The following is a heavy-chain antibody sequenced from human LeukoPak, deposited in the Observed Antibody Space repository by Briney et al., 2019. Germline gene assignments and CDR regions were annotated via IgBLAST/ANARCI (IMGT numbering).Heavy chain of an antibody. V-gene: IGHV3-7*02. CDR2: IKQDGTSK. D-gene: IGHD2-21*01. CDR1: GFTFSRSW. CDR3: ARHGDYCFDL. J-gene: IGHJ4*02. Sequence: PGGPLRLSCAASGFTFSRSWMGWVRQAPGKGLEWVANIKQDGTSKYYVDSAMGRFTISRDNAENSVYLQMNSLSAGDTAVYYCARHGDYCFDLWGPGTRVTVSS.